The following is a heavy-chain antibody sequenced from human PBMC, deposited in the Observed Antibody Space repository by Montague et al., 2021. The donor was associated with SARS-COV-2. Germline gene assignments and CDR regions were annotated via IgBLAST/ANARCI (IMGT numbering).Heavy chain of an antibody. V-gene: IGHV4-59*02. Sequence: SETLSLTCTVSGGSVRSHYWSWIRQPPGKGLEWLGYIYDSGSTNSNPSLKSRVTISVDTSKNQFSLKLSSVTAADTAVYYCARENTVTTFGGPYYIDAWGQGTLVTVSA. CDR3: ARENTVTTFGGPYYIDA. J-gene: IGHJ4*02. D-gene: IGHD4-17*01. CDR2: IYDSGST. CDR1: GGSVRSHY.